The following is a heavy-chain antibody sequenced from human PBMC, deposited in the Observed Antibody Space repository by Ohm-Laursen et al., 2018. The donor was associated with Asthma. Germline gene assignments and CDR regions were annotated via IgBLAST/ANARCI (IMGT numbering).Heavy chain of an antibody. D-gene: IGHD6-6*01. J-gene: IGHJ4*02. V-gene: IGHV3-23*01. Sequence: SLRLSCTASGFTVGSDYMTWVRQAPGKGLEWVSAISGSGGSTYYADSVKGRFTISRDNSKNTLYLQMNSLRAEDTAVYYCAKDFVLLGYWGQGTLVTVSS. CDR3: AKDFVLLGY. CDR1: GFTVGSDY. CDR2: ISGSGGST.